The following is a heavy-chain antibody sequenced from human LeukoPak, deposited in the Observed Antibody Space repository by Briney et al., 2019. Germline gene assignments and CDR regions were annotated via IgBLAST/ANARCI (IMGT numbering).Heavy chain of an antibody. CDR1: GYTFTSYD. V-gene: IGHV1-8*01. CDR2: MNPNSGNT. D-gene: IGHD3-10*01. J-gene: IGHJ4*02. CDR3: ARGQSSDGYGSGPDFDY. Sequence: ASVKVSCKASGYTFTSYDINWVRQATGQGLEWMGWMNPNSGNTGYAQKFQGRVTMTRNTSISTAYMELSRLRSEDTAVYYCARGQSSDGYGSGPDFDYWGQGTLVTVSS.